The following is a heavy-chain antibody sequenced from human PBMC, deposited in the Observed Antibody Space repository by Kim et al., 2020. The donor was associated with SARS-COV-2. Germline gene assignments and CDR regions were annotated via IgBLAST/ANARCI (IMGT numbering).Heavy chain of an antibody. V-gene: IGHV1-46*01. D-gene: IGHD5-12*01. CDR2: INPSGGST. J-gene: IGHJ2*01. CDR1: GYTFTSYY. CDR3: ARVPRVSGYDRGNWYFDL. Sequence: ASVKVSCKASGYTFTSYYMHWVRQAPGQGLEWMGIINPSGGSTSYAQKFQGRVTMTRDTSTSTVYMELSSLRSEDTAVYYCARVPRVSGYDRGNWYFDLWGRGTLVTVSS.